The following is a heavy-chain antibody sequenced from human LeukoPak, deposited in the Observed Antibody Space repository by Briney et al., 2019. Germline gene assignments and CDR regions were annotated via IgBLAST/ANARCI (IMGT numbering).Heavy chain of an antibody. Sequence: GESLKISCKGSGYSFTSYWVGWVRQMPGKGLEWMGIIYPGDSDTRYSPSFQGQVTISADKSISTAYLQWSSLKASDTAMYYCARVPRVAVAGTLYDYWGQGTLVTVSS. D-gene: IGHD6-19*01. J-gene: IGHJ4*02. CDR1: GYSFTSYW. CDR3: ARVPRVAVAGTLYDY. CDR2: IYPGDSDT. V-gene: IGHV5-51*01.